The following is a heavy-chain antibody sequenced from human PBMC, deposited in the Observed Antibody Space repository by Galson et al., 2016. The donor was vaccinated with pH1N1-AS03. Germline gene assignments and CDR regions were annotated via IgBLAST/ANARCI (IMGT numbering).Heavy chain of an antibody. D-gene: IGHD3-10*01. J-gene: IGHJ4*02. CDR1: GGTFSTNG. CDR3: VKDRVRRDSSAEFVS. CDR2: IIPMLGRG. V-gene: IGHV1-69*04. Sequence: SVKVSCKASGGTFSTNGFTWVRQAPGQGLEWMGRIIPMLGRGNYAQKFQGRVTIIADISTSTTYMELSNLTSDDTAVYYCVKDRVRRDSSAEFVSWGQGTLVTVSS.